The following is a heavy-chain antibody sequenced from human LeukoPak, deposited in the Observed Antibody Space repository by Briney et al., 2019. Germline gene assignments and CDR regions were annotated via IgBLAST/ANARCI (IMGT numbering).Heavy chain of an antibody. J-gene: IGHJ1*01. CDR1: GYTFTGYY. D-gene: IGHD6-13*01. Sequence: AASVKVSCKASGYTFTGYYMHWVRQAPGQGLEWMGWINPNSGGTNYAQKFQGRVTMTRDTSISTAYMELSRLRSDDTAVYYCARGIAAAGTSEYFQHWGQGTLVTVSS. CDR3: ARGIAAAGTSEYFQH. V-gene: IGHV1-2*02. CDR2: INPNSGGT.